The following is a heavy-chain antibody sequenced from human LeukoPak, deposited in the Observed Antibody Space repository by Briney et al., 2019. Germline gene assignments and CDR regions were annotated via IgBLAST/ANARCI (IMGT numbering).Heavy chain of an antibody. CDR1: GFTFDDYA. CDR3: AKKLGGATDY. V-gene: IGHV3-9*01. J-gene: IGHJ4*02. D-gene: IGHD5-12*01. Sequence: GGSLRLSCAASGFTFDDYAMHWVRQAPGKGLEWVSGISWNSGSIGYADSVKGRFTISRDNAKNSLYLQMNSLRAEDTAVYYCAKKLGGATDYWGQGTLVTVSS. CDR2: ISWNSGSI.